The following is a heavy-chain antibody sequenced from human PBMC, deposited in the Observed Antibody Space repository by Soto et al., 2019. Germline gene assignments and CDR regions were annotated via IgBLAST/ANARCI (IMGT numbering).Heavy chain of an antibody. D-gene: IGHD6-19*01. CDR2: IIPIFGTA. J-gene: IGHJ3*02. CDR3: ARVGSGDVPAFDI. Sequence: ASVKVSCKASGGTFSSYAISWVRQAPGQGLEWMGGIIPIFGTANYAQKFQGRVTITADESTSTAYMELSSLRSEDTAVYYCARVGSGDVPAFDIWGQGTMVTVSS. CDR1: GGTFSSYA. V-gene: IGHV1-69*13.